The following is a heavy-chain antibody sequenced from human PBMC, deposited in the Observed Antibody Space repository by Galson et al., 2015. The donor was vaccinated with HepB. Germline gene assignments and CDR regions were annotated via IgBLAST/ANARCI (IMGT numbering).Heavy chain of an antibody. Sequence: SLRLSCAASGFSVSDNFMNWVRQAPGKGLEWVSIIYRDSSDGSTFYADSVKGRFTISRDSSKNTLYLQMDSLRAEDTAMYYCARGKGPQLAYAFEYWGQGTLVTVSS. CDR1: GFSVSDNF. D-gene: IGHD6-13*01. J-gene: IGHJ4*02. CDR2: IYRDSSDGST. CDR3: ARGKGPQLAYAFEY. V-gene: IGHV3-53*01.